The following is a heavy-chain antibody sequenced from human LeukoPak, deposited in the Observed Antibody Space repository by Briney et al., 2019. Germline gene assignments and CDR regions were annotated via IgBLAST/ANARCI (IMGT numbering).Heavy chain of an antibody. Sequence: GASVKVSCKASGYTFTGYYMHWVRQAPGQGLEWMGWINPNSGGTNYAQKFQGRVTMTRDTSISTAYMELSRLRSGDTAVYYCARVRDYYDSSGYSLPDYWGQGTLVTVSS. D-gene: IGHD3-22*01. V-gene: IGHV1-2*02. CDR1: GYTFTGYY. J-gene: IGHJ4*02. CDR2: INPNSGGT. CDR3: ARVRDYYDSSGYSLPDY.